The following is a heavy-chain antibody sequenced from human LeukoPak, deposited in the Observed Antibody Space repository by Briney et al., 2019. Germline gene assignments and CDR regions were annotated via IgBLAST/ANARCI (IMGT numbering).Heavy chain of an antibody. CDR1: VGSISSGDYY. D-gene: IGHD2-2*01. CDR3: ARVKDMLVVPAARPFDY. V-gene: IGHV4-30-4*01. Sequence: SQTLSLTCTVSVGSISSGDYYWSWIRQPPGKGLEWIGYIYYSGSTYYNPSLKSRVTISVDTSKNQFALKLSSMTAADTAVYYCARVKDMLVVPAARPFDYWGQGTLVTVSS. CDR2: IYYSGST. J-gene: IGHJ4*02.